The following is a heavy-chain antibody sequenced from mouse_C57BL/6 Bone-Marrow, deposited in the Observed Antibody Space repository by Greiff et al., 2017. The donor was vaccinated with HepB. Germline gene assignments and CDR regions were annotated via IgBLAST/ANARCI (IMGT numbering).Heavy chain of an antibody. J-gene: IGHJ1*03. CDR2: IHPSDSDT. D-gene: IGHD1-1*01. CDR1: GYTFTSYW. CDR3: ALWPHYYGSSYGYFDV. Sequence: QVQLQQPGAELVKPGASVKVSCKASGYTFTSYWMHWVKQRPGQGLEWIGRIHPSDSDTNYNQKFKGKATLTVDKSSSTAYMQLSSLTSEDSAVYYGALWPHYYGSSYGYFDVWGTGTTVTVSS. V-gene: IGHV1-74*01.